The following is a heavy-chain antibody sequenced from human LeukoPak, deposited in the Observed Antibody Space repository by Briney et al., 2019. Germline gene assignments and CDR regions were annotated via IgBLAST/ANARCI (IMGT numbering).Heavy chain of an antibody. CDR2: ISWDGSST. V-gene: IGHV3-43*01. J-gene: IGHJ4*02. CDR3: AKGEPTSSGWDPIDY. CDR1: GFTFDDYT. D-gene: IGHD6-19*01. Sequence: GGSLRLSCAASGFTFDDYTMHWVRQTPGKGLEWVSLISWDGSSTYYADSVKGRFTISRDNSKNSLYRQMISLRTEDTALYYCAKGEPTSSGWDPIDYWGQGTLVTVSS.